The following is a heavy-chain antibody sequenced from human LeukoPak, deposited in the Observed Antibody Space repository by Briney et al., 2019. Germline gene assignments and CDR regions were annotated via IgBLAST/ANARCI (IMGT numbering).Heavy chain of an antibody. D-gene: IGHD3-22*01. Sequence: SVKVSCKASGGTFSSYAISWVRQAPGQGLEWMGGIIPIFGTANYAQKLQGRVTMTTDTSTSTAYMELRSLRSDDTAVYYCARGSKYYYDSSGYPYWGQGTLVTVSS. CDR1: GGTFSSYA. CDR3: ARGSKYYYDSSGYPY. J-gene: IGHJ4*02. CDR2: IIPIFGTA. V-gene: IGHV1-69*05.